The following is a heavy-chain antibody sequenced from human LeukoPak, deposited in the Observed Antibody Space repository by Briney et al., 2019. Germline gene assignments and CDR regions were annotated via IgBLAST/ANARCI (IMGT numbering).Heavy chain of an antibody. Sequence: GGSLRLSCAASGFTCSTYVMSWVRQAPGRGLEWLSLILHNGDSTYYADSVKGRFTISRDNSKNTLYLQMNSLRAEDTAVYYCARLSSFAFDIWGQGTMVTVSS. CDR1: GFTCSTYV. CDR3: ARLSSFAFDI. CDR2: ILHNGDST. V-gene: IGHV3-23*01. J-gene: IGHJ3*02. D-gene: IGHD3-16*02.